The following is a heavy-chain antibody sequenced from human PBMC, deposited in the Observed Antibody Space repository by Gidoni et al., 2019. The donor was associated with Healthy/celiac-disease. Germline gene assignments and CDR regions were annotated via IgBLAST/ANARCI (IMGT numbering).Heavy chain of an antibody. D-gene: IGHD2-2*01. V-gene: IGHV3-9*01. Sequence: EVQLVESGGGLVQPGRSLRLSCAASGLTFEDDAMHWVRQAPGKGLGCVSGIVWNSGSIGYADPVKGRFTISRDNAKNSLFLQMTSLRAESTALYYCAKDIGGGGYCSSTSCTGGYYYYGMDVWGQGTTVTVSS. CDR3: AKDIGGGGYCSSTSCTGGYYYYGMDV. CDR1: GLTFEDDA. J-gene: IGHJ6*02. CDR2: IVWNSGSI.